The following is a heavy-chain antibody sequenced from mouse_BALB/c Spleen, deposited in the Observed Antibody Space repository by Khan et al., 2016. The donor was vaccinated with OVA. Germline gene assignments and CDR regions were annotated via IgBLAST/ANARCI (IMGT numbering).Heavy chain of an antibody. CDR1: GYSITSGYG. Sequence: QLKESGPGLVKPSQSLSRTCTVTGYSITSGYGWNWIRQFPGNKLEWMGYISYSGSTNYNPSPKSLISITRDTSKNQFFLQLNSVTTEDTATYYCARTARIKYWGQGTTLTVSS. CDR3: ARTARIKY. J-gene: IGHJ2*01. CDR2: ISYSGST. V-gene: IGHV3-2*02. D-gene: IGHD1-2*01.